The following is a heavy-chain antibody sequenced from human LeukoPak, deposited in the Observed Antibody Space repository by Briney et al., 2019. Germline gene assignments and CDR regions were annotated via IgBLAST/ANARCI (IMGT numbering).Heavy chain of an antibody. J-gene: IGHJ6*03. Sequence: GASVKVSCKASGYTFTSYYMHWVRQAPGQGLEWMGIINPSGGSTSYAQKLQGRVTMTRDTSTTTVYMELSSLRSEDTAVYYCARQICGGDCYSTKISYYYYMDVWGKGTTVTVSS. CDR2: INPSGGST. V-gene: IGHV1-46*01. CDR3: ARQICGGDCYSTKISYYYYMDV. D-gene: IGHD2-21*02. CDR1: GYTFTSYY.